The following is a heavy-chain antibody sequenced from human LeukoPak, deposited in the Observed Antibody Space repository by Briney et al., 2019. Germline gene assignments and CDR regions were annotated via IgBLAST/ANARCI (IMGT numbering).Heavy chain of an antibody. V-gene: IGHV3-9*01. D-gene: IGHD4-11*01. J-gene: IGHJ3*02. CDR3: AKDIGATDYTPEAFDI. Sequence: PGGSLRLSCAASGFTFDDYAMHWVRQAPGKGLEWVSGISWNSGSIGYGDSVKGRFTISRDNAKNSLYLQMNTLRAEDTALYYCAKDIGATDYTPEAFDIWGQGTMVTVSS. CDR1: GFTFDDYA. CDR2: ISWNSGSI.